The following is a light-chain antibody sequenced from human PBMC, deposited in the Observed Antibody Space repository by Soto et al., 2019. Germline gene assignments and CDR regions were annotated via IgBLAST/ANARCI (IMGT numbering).Light chain of an antibody. CDR2: AAS. Sequence: DIQMTQSPSSVSASVGDRVTIICRASQAISNYLAWYQQKPGEVPKVLIYAASTLQSGVPSRFSGSGSGTDFTLTITSLQPEDVATYYCQKYNSAPFTFGPGTKVDLK. CDR1: QAISNY. J-gene: IGKJ3*01. CDR3: QKYNSAPFT. V-gene: IGKV1-27*01.